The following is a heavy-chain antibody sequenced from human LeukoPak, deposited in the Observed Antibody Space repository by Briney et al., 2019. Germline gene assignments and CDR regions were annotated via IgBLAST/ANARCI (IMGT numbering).Heavy chain of an antibody. D-gene: IGHD1-26*01. CDR3: ATGSSPQPDY. V-gene: IGHV4-59*08. CDR1: GGSISSYY. Sequence: NPSETLSLTCTVSGGSISSYYWSWIRQPPGKGLEWIGYIYYSGSTNYNPSLKSRVTISVDTSKNQFSLKLSSVTAADTAVYYCATGSSPQPDYWGQGTLVTVSS. J-gene: IGHJ4*02. CDR2: IYYSGST.